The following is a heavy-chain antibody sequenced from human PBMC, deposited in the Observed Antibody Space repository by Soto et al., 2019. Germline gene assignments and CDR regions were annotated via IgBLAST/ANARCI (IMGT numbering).Heavy chain of an antibody. Sequence: EVKLVESGGGLVQPGRSLRLSCAASGFTLNDYAMHWVRQVPGKGLEWVSSIDWNAETLDYADSVKGRFTISRDNAKNSLYLQINSLRTEDTALYYCTKGRSSWGESGMGVWGQGTTVTVSS. V-gene: IGHV3-9*01. D-gene: IGHD3-16*01. CDR2: IDWNAETL. CDR3: TKGRSSWGESGMGV. CDR1: GFTLNDYA. J-gene: IGHJ6*02.